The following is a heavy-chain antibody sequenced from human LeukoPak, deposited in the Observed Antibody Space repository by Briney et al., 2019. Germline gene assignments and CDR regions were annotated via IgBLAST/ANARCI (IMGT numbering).Heavy chain of an antibody. CDR3: ARVGSRGFDP. D-gene: IGHD6-13*01. V-gene: IGHV4-4*07. J-gene: IGHJ5*02. CDR2: MYTSGST. Sequence: SGTLSLTCMVSGGSISSYYWSWIRQPAGKGLEGIGRMYTSGSTNYNPSLTSRVTMSVDTSKNQFSLKLSSVTAADTAVYYCARVGSRGFDPWGQGTLVTVSS. CDR1: GGSISSYY.